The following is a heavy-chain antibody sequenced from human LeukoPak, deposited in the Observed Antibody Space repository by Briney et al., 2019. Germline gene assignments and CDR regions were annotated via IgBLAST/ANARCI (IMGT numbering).Heavy chain of an antibody. CDR1: GFTFSSYW. Sequence: GGSLRLSCAASGFTFSSYWMHWVRQAPGKGLVWVSRINSDGSSTSYADSVKGRFTIPRDNAKNTLYLQMNSLRAEDTAVYYCARETPLNYYDSSGYYFKTDGFDYWGQGTLVTVSS. D-gene: IGHD3-22*01. J-gene: IGHJ4*02. CDR2: INSDGSST. V-gene: IGHV3-74*01. CDR3: ARETPLNYYDSSGYYFKTDGFDY.